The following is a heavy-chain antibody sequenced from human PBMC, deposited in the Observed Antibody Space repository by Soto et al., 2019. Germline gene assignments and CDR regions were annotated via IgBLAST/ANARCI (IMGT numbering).Heavy chain of an antibody. CDR1: GGAFITYA. CDR3: ATYYYDDSGYYLHYFDD. Sequence: SVKVSFKASGGAFITYAIGWVRQAPGQGPEWMGGIIPMFDTPNYTQKFQGRVTISADKSTSTAYMELTSLRSEDTAMYYCATYYYDDSGYYLHYFDDWGQGTLVTVSS. V-gene: IGHV1-69*06. CDR2: IIPMFDTP. D-gene: IGHD3-22*01. J-gene: IGHJ4*02.